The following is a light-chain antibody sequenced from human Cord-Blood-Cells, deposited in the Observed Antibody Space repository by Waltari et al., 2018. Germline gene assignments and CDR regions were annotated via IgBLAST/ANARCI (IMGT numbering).Light chain of an antibody. CDR2: EVS. Sequence: QSALTQPASVSGSPGQSITISCPGTSSDVGSYNFVSWYQQHPGKAPKLMIYEVSKRPSGVSNRFSGSKSGNTASPTISGLQAEDEADYYCCSYAGSSTYVFGTGTKVTVL. CDR3: CSYAGSSTYV. J-gene: IGLJ1*01. CDR1: SSDVGSYNF. V-gene: IGLV2-23*02.